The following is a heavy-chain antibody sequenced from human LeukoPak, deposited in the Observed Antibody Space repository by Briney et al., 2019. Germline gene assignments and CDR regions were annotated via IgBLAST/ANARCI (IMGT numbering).Heavy chain of an antibody. Sequence: ASLKVSCKVSGYTLTELSMHWVRQAPGKGLEWMGGFDPEDGETIYAQKFQGRVTMTEDTSTDTAYMELSSLRSEDTAVYYCATPNYYDSSELDYWGQGTLVTVSS. J-gene: IGHJ4*02. CDR1: GYTLTELS. D-gene: IGHD3-22*01. CDR3: ATPNYYDSSELDY. CDR2: FDPEDGET. V-gene: IGHV1-24*01.